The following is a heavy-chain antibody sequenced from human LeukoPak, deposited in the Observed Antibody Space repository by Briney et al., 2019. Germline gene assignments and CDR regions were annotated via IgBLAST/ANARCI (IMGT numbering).Heavy chain of an antibody. Sequence: ASVKVSCKASGYTFTGYYMHWVRQAPGQGLEWMGWINPNTGGTNYARQFQGRVTMTRDTSISTAYMDLSRLTSDDTAVYYCARDGGSGWNLDYWGQGTLVTVSS. D-gene: IGHD6-19*01. CDR3: ARDGGSGWNLDY. V-gene: IGHV1-2*02. CDR2: INPNTGGT. J-gene: IGHJ4*02. CDR1: GYTFTGYY.